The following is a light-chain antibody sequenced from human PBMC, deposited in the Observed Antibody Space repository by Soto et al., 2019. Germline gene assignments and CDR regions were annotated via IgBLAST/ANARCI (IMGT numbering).Light chain of an antibody. Sequence: EIVMTQSPAALSVSPGERVTLSCRASQRVSRDLAWYQQKPGQAPRLLVYGASTRATDAPPRFRGSGSGREFSLTISSLQSEDFATYYCQQYRSWPRTFGQGSRVEIK. CDR2: GAS. V-gene: IGKV3-15*01. CDR3: QQYRSWPRT. CDR1: QRVSRD. J-gene: IGKJ1*01.